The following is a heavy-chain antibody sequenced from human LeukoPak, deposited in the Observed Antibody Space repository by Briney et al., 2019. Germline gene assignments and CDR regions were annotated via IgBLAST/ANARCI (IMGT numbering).Heavy chain of an antibody. J-gene: IGHJ4*02. CDR2: IYHSGST. CDR1: GGSISSGGYS. D-gene: IGHD6-13*01. CDR3: ARQGSSSWYY. Sequence: PSQTLSLTCAVSGGSISSGGYSWSWIRQPPGKGLEWIGYIYHSGSTYYNPSLKSRVTISVDTSKNQFSLKLSSVTAADTAVYYCARQGSSSWYYWGQGTLVTVSS. V-gene: IGHV4-30-2*03.